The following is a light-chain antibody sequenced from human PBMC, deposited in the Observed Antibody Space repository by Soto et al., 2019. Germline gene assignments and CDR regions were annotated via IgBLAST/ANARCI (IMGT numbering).Light chain of an antibody. CDR3: QQYKNWPVT. Sequence: EIVMTQSPATLSVSPGERATLSCRASQSVSSNLAWYQQKPGQAPRLLIYGASTRATGIPARFSGSGSGTEFTLTISSLQSEDFAVYTCQQYKNWPVTFGQGTKVEIK. CDR2: GAS. J-gene: IGKJ1*01. V-gene: IGKV3-15*01. CDR1: QSVSSN.